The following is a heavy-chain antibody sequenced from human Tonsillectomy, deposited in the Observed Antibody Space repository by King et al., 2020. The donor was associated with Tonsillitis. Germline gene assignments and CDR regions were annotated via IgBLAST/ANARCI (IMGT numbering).Heavy chain of an antibody. CDR1: GFNFSSFA. Sequence: VQLVESGGGVVQPGRSLRLSCAASGFNFSSFAMHWVRQAPGKGLEWVALISYDGSNKYNADSVKGRFTISRDNSKNTLYLQMNSLRAEDTAVYYCARDLGAGHSSDWYVGFGMDVWGQGTTVTVSS. CDR2: ISYDGSNK. CDR3: ARDLGAGHSSDWYVGFGMDV. V-gene: IGHV3-30*04. J-gene: IGHJ6*02. D-gene: IGHD6-19*01.